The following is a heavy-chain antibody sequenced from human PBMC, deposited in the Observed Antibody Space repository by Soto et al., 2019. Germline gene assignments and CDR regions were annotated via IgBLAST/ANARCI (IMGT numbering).Heavy chain of an antibody. CDR3: AREGNDYGDYYYGMDV. CDR1: GGTFSSYT. Sequence: QVQLVQSGAEVKKPGSSVKVSCQASGGTFSSYTISWVRQAPGQGLEWMGRIIPILGIANYAQKFQGRVTITADKSTSTAYMELSSLRSEDTAVYYCAREGNDYGDYYYGMDVWGQGTTVTVSS. J-gene: IGHJ6*02. CDR2: IIPILGIA. D-gene: IGHD4-17*01. V-gene: IGHV1-69*08.